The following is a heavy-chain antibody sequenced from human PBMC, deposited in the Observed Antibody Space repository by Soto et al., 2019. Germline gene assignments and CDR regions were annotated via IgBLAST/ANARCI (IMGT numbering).Heavy chain of an antibody. CDR3: ARLYRWNGELDLEGSSHFDY. V-gene: IGHV4-34*01. CDR1: GGSFSGYY. CDR2: INHSGST. D-gene: IGHD1-1*01. Sequence: SETLSLTCAVYGGSFSGYYWSWIRQPPGKGLEWIGEINHSGSTNYNPSLKSRVTISVDTSKNQFSLKLSSVTAADTAVYYCARLYRWNGELDLEGSSHFDYWGQGTLVTVSS. J-gene: IGHJ4*02.